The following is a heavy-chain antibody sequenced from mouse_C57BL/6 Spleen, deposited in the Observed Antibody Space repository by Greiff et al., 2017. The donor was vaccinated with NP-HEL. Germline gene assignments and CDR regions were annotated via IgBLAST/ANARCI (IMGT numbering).Heavy chain of an antibody. CDR3: ARVLLYYSNYGWYFDV. CDR2: ISDGGSYT. CDR1: GFTFSSYA. Sequence: EVKLVESGGGLVKPGGSLKLSCAASGFTFSSYAMSWVRQTPEKRLEWVATISDGGSYTYSPDNVKGRFTISRDNAKNNLYLQMSHLKSEDTAMYYCARVLLYYSNYGWYFDVWGTGTTVTVSS. J-gene: IGHJ1*03. D-gene: IGHD2-5*01. V-gene: IGHV5-4*03.